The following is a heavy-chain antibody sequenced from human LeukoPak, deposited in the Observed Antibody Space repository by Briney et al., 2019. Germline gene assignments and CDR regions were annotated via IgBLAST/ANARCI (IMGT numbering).Heavy chain of an antibody. J-gene: IGHJ4*02. CDR3: AKDHDYYDSSGYYPTFDY. Sequence: PGGSLRLSCAASGFTFGSYAMSWVRQAPGKGLEWVSAISGSGGSTYYADSVKGRFTISRDNSKNTLYLQMNSLRAEDTAVYYCAKDHDYYDSSGYYPTFDYWGQGTLVTVSS. V-gene: IGHV3-23*01. D-gene: IGHD3-22*01. CDR1: GFTFGSYA. CDR2: ISGSGGST.